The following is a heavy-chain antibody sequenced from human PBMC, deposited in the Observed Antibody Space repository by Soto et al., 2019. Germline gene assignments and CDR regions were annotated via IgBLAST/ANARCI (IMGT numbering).Heavy chain of an antibody. Sequence: EVQLVESGGALVHPGGALRLSCAVSGFPFRSYEMNWVRQAPGKGPEWVSYITSSSDAIYYAASVKGRFTVSRDNAKNSLYLQMNSLRAEDTAGYYCAILDFGDFLLSYGVDVWGQGTTVTVSS. CDR1: GFPFRSYE. D-gene: IGHD4-17*01. CDR2: ITSSSDAI. J-gene: IGHJ6*02. V-gene: IGHV3-48*03. CDR3: AILDFGDFLLSYGVDV.